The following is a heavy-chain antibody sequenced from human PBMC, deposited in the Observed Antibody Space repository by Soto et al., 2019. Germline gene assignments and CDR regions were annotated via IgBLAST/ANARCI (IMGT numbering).Heavy chain of an antibody. Sequence: GWSLRLSCAASGFTFSSYAMSWVRQAPGKGLEWVSSISGSGGRTYYADSVKGRFTISRDNSKNTLYLQTDSLRDEDTAVYYCARDRCYDGTCYSASDSWGQGTLVTVSS. CDR3: ARDRCYDGTCYSASDS. CDR2: ISGSGGRT. D-gene: IGHD2-15*01. V-gene: IGHV3-23*01. J-gene: IGHJ5*01. CDR1: GFTFSSYA.